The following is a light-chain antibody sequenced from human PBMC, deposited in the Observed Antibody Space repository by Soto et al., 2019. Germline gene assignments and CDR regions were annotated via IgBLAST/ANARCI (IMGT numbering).Light chain of an antibody. J-gene: IGLJ1*01. CDR3: AAWDASLNALV. CDR2: SNN. V-gene: IGLV1-44*01. Sequence: QSVLTQPPSVSGAPGQRVTISCTGSSSNIGADYGVHWYQQVPGTAPKLLIYSNNQRPSGVPDRFSGSKSGTSASLATSGLQSEDEADHYCAAWDASLNALVFGTGTKVTVL. CDR1: SSNIGADYG.